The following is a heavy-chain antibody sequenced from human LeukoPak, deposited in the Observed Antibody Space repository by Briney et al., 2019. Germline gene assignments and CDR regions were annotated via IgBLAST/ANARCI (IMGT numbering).Heavy chain of an antibody. J-gene: IGHJ4*02. D-gene: IGHD3-22*01. CDR1: GFTFSSYA. CDR3: ARDPHSSGYYVDY. Sequence: AGGSLRLSCAASGFTFSSYAMHWVRQAPGKGLEWVAVIWYDGSNKYYADSVKGRFTISRDNSKNTLYLQMNSLRAEDTAVYYCARDPHSSGYYVDYWGQGTLVTVSS. V-gene: IGHV3-30*04. CDR2: IWYDGSNK.